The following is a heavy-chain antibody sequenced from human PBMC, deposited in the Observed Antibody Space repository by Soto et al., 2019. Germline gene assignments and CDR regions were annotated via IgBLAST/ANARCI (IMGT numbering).Heavy chain of an antibody. CDR1: GFTFTNYA. J-gene: IGHJ6*02. CDR3: ARDGTLPIVVVVAANGMDV. CDR2: ISGGGTGT. D-gene: IGHD2-15*01. V-gene: IGHV3-23*01. Sequence: HPGGSLRLSCAASGFTFTNYALHWVRQAPGKGLEWVSSISGGGTGTYSADAVKGRFTISSDKSRNTVYLQMSSLRAEDTAVYYCARDGTLPIVVVVAANGMDVWGQGTTVTVSS.